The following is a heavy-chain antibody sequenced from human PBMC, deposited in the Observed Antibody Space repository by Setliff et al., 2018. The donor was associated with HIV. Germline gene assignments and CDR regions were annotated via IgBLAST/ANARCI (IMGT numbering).Heavy chain of an antibody. CDR2: IYHSGDI. CDR3: ARDQGLQGLDY. J-gene: IGHJ4*02. Sequence: SETLSLTCAVYGGSFTGYYWTWIRQPPGKGLEWIGEIYHSGDINYNPSLKSRVTISLDRSKNQFSLQLSSVTAADTAVYYCARDQGLQGLDYWGQGTLVTVSS. V-gene: IGHV4-34*01. CDR1: GGSFTGYY. D-gene: IGHD4-4*01.